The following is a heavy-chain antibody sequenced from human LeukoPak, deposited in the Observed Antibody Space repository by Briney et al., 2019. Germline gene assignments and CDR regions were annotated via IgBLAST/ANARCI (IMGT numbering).Heavy chain of an antibody. CDR1: GYSISSGYY. Sequence: SETLSLTCAVSGYSISSGYYWGWIRQPPGKGLEWVGSIYHSGSTYYNQSLKSRVTISVDTSKNQFSLKLSSVTAADTAVYYCARDTIEYYYDSSGSYYFDYWGQGTLVTVSS. CDR2: IYHSGST. J-gene: IGHJ4*02. V-gene: IGHV4-38-2*02. D-gene: IGHD3-22*01. CDR3: ARDTIEYYYDSSGSYYFDY.